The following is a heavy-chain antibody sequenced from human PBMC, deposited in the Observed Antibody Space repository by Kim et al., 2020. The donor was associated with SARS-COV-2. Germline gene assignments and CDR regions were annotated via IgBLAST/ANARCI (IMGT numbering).Heavy chain of an antibody. Sequence: GGSLRLSCAASGFTFSSYAMSWVRQAPGKGLEWVSAISGSGGSTYYADSVKGRFTISRDNSKNTLYLQMNSLRAEDTAVYYCAKFHYDILTGLHYYFDYWGQGTLVTVSS. J-gene: IGHJ4*02. D-gene: IGHD3-9*01. CDR2: ISGSGGST. V-gene: IGHV3-23*01. CDR1: GFTFSSYA. CDR3: AKFHYDILTGLHYYFDY.